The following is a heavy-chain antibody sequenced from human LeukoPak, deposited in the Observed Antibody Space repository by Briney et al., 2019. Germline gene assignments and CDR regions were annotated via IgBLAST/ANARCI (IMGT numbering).Heavy chain of an antibody. D-gene: IGHD6-13*01. CDR1: GYTFSGYY. CDR3: ARDREAVGVSEY. J-gene: IGHJ4*02. CDR2: INPNSGGT. Sequence: ALVKVSCKASGYTFSGYYMNWVRQAPGQGLEWMGWINPNSGGTNYAQKFQGRVTMTRDTSISTVYMELSRLRSDDTAVYYCARDREAVGVSEYWGQGTLVTVSA. V-gene: IGHV1-2*02.